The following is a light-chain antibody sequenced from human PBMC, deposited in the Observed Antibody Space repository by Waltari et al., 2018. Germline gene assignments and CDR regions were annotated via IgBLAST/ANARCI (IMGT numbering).Light chain of an antibody. CDR3: GADHGSGSNFVV. CDR2: VGTGGIVG. V-gene: IGLV9-49*01. Sequence: QPVLTQPPSASASLGASVTLTCPLSTGSRTYKVDWYQPSPGKGPRFVMRVGTGGIVGSKGDGIPDRFSVLGSGLNRYLTIKNIQEEDESDYHCGADHGSGSNFVVFGGGTKLTVL. CDR1: TGSRTYK. J-gene: IGLJ2*01.